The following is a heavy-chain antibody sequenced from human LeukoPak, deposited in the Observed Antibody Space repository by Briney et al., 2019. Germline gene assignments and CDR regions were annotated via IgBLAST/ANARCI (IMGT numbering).Heavy chain of an antibody. CDR2: INPNSGGT. CDR1: GYTFTGYY. V-gene: IGHV1-2*02. CDR3: ARETGYSSSAQGY. J-gene: IGHJ4*02. Sequence: ASVKVSCKASGYTFTGYYMHWVRQAPGQGLEWMGWINPNSGGTNYAQKFQGRVTMTRDTSISTAYMELSRLRSDDTAVYYCARETGYSSSAQGYWGQGTLVTVSS. D-gene: IGHD6-13*01.